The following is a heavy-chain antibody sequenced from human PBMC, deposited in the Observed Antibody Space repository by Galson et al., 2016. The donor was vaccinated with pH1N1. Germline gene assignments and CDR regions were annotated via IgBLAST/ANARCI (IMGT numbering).Heavy chain of an antibody. CDR3: ARAWGVGGAGGVGV. Sequence: SLRLACAASGFTFSDYAMHWVRQAPGKGLQWVAVIWYNGNNKYYGDSVKGRFTISRDNSKNTMYRQMNSLRAEDWAGYYCARAWGVGGAGGVGVWGHGTTVTVSS. CDR2: IWYNGNNK. J-gene: IGHJ6*02. V-gene: IGHV3-33*01. D-gene: IGHD3-16*01. CDR1: GFTFSDYA.